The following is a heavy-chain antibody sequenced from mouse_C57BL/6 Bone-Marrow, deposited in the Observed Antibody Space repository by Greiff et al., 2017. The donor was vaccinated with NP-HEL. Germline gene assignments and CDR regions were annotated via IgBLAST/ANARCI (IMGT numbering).Heavy chain of an antibody. CDR1: GYAFTNYL. CDR2: LNPGSGGT. V-gene: IGHV1-54*01. Sequence: QVQLQQSGAELVRPGTSVKVSCKASGYAFTNYLIEWVKQRPGQGLEWIGVLNPGSGGTNYNEKFKGKATLTADKSSSTAYMQLSSLTSEDSAVYFCALYYGYDRFAYWGQGTLVTVSA. D-gene: IGHD2-2*01. CDR3: ALYYGYDRFAY. J-gene: IGHJ3*01.